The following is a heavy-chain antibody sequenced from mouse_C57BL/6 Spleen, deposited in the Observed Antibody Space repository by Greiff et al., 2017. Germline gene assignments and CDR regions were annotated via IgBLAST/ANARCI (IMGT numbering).Heavy chain of an antibody. CDR2: IYPGNSDT. CDR1: GYTFTSYW. D-gene: IGHD1-1*01. V-gene: IGHV1-5*01. J-gene: IGHJ2*01. Sequence: VQLQQSGTVLARPGASVKMSCKTSGYTFTSYWMHWVKQRPGQGLEWIGAIYPGNSDTSYNQKFKGKAKLTAVTSASTAYMELSSLTNEDSAVYYCTRTNYGSRESDYWGQGTTLTVSS. CDR3: TRTNYGSRESDY.